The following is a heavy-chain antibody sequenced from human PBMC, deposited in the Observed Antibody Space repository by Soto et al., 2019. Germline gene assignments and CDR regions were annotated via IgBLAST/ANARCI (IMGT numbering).Heavy chain of an antibody. D-gene: IGHD3-10*01. Sequence: GGSLRLSCAASGFTFSNAWMSWVRQAPGKGLEWVGRIKSKTDGGTTDYAAPVKGRFTISRDDSKNTLYLQMNSLKTEDTAVYYCTTEGGGYYYGSGSYHYYYMDVWGKGTTVTVSS. J-gene: IGHJ6*03. CDR1: GFTFSNAW. V-gene: IGHV3-15*01. CDR3: TTEGGGYYYGSGSYHYYYMDV. CDR2: IKSKTDGGTT.